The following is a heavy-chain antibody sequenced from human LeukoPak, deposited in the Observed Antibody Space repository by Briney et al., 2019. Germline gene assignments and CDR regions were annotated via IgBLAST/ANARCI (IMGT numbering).Heavy chain of an antibody. CDR1: GFTFSSYA. D-gene: IGHD6-19*01. Sequence: GGSLRLSCAASGFTFSSYAMSWVRQAPGKGLEWVSAISGSGGSTYYADSVKGRFTISRDNSKSTLYLQMNSLRAEDTAVYYCARDKAGAFDIWGQGTMVTVSS. J-gene: IGHJ3*02. CDR2: ISGSGGST. V-gene: IGHV3-23*01. CDR3: ARDKAGAFDI.